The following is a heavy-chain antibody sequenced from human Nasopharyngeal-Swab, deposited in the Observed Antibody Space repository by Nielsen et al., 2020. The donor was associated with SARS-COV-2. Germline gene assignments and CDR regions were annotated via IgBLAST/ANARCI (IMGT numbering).Heavy chain of an antibody. CDR1: GFTFSDSA. D-gene: IGHD2-15*01. Sequence: GGSLGLSCAASGFTFSDSAIHWVRQASGEGLEWVARIRSKGNNYATAYSASVKGRFIIFRDDPTNTAYLQMNSLKTEGTAMYYCTRCGGGCYSGRDYWGQGTLVTVSS. J-gene: IGHJ4*02. CDR3: TRCGGGCYSGRDY. CDR2: IRSKGNNYAT. V-gene: IGHV3-73*01.